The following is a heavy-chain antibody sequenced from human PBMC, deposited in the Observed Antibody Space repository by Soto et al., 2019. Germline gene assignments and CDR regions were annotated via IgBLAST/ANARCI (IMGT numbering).Heavy chain of an antibody. Sequence: PSETLSLTCTVSGGSVSSGSYYWSWIRQPPGKGLEWIGYIYYSGSTNYNPSLKSRVTISVDTSKNQFSLKLSSVTAADTAVYYCARGWSSSLNWFDPRGQGTLVTVSS. CDR2: IYYSGST. J-gene: IGHJ5*02. D-gene: IGHD6-13*01. CDR1: GGSVSSGSYY. V-gene: IGHV4-61*01. CDR3: ARGWSSSLNWFDP.